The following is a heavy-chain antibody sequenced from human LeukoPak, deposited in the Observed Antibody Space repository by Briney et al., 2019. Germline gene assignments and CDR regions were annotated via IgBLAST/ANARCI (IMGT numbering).Heavy chain of an antibody. CDR1: GYTLTELS. Sequence: ASVKVSCKVSGYTLTELSMHWVRQAPGQGLEWMGWINPNSGGTNYAQKFQGRVTMTRDTSISTAYMELSRLRSDDTAVYYCARDPGEFLDYWGQGTLVTVSS. CDR2: INPNSGGT. V-gene: IGHV1-2*02. CDR3: ARDPGEFLDY. J-gene: IGHJ4*02. D-gene: IGHD3-10*01.